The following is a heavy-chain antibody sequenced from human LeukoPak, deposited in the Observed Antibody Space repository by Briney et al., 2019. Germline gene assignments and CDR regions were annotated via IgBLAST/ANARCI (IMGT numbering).Heavy chain of an antibody. J-gene: IGHJ4*02. CDR2: IYYSGST. CDR1: GGSISSYY. CDR3: AGSEGGTISIVVVPAAPFDY. D-gene: IGHD2-2*01. Sequence: SETLSLTCTVSGGSISSYYWSWIRQPPGKGLEWIGYIYYSGSTNYNPSLKSRVTISVDTSKNQFSLKLSSVTAADTAVYYCAGSEGGTISIVVVPAAPFDYWGQGTLVTVS. V-gene: IGHV4-59*01.